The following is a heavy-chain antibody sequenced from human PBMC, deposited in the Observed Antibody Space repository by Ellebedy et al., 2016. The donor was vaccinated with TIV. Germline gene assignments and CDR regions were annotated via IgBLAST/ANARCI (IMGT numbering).Heavy chain of an antibody. Sequence: SETLSLTXTVSGAPINSGGYYWSWIRQHPGKGLEWIGYISHSGTTYYNPSLKSRITISLDTSRNQFSLKLNSVTAADTAVFYCARVILWFGESTNWFDPWGQGTLVTVSS. V-gene: IGHV4-31*03. CDR3: ARVILWFGESTNWFDP. CDR2: ISHSGTT. J-gene: IGHJ5*02. D-gene: IGHD3-10*01. CDR1: GAPINSGGYY.